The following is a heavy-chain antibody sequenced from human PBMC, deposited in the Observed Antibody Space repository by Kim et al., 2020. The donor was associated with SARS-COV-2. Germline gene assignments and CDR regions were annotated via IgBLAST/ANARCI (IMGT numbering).Heavy chain of an antibody. V-gene: IGHV3-30*18. CDR3: AKEYLVGRFGFDY. D-gene: IGHD3-9*01. CDR1: GFTFSSYG. CDR2: ISYDGSNK. J-gene: IGHJ4*02. Sequence: GGSLRLSCAASGFTFSSYGMHWVRQAPGKGLEWVAVISYDGSNKYYADSVKGRFTISRDNSKNTLYLQMNSLRAEDTAVYYCAKEYLVGRFGFDYWGQGTLVTVSS.